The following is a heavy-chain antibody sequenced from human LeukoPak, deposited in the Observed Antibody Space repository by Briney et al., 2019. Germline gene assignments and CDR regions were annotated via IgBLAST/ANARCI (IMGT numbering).Heavy chain of an antibody. CDR3: AKERSAVTTGLFDS. J-gene: IGHJ4*02. CDR2: ISTSGDNT. CDR1: GFTFSTYA. Sequence: PGGSLRLSCAASGFTFSTYAMSWVRQAPGKGLEWVSAISTSGDNTYYADSVKGRFTISRDNSKSTLYLQINSLRVEDTAIYYCAKERSAVTTGLFDSWGQGTLVTVSS. V-gene: IGHV3-23*01. D-gene: IGHD4-17*01.